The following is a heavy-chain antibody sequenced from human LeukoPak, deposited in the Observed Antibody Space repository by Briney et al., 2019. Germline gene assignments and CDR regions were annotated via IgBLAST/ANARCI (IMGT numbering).Heavy chain of an antibody. D-gene: IGHD3-3*01. J-gene: IGHJ4*02. Sequence: PGGSLRLSCAASGFTFSSYSMNWVRQAPGKGLEWVSSISSSSSYIYYADSVKGRFTISRDNAKNSLYLQMNSLRAEDTAVYYCARGGGELRFLEWLFYWGQGTLVTVSS. CDR1: GFTFSSYS. V-gene: IGHV3-21*01. CDR2: ISSSSSYI. CDR3: ARGGGELRFLEWLFY.